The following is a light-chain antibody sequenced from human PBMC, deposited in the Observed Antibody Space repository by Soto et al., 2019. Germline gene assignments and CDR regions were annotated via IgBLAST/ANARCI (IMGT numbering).Light chain of an antibody. J-gene: IGLJ2*01. CDR3: SSYAGSYTLI. CDR2: DVT. Sequence: QSALTQPRSVSGSPGQSVTISCTGTSSDVGAYNYVSWYQQHPGKVPKVMIYDVTKRPSGVPDRFSGSKSGNTASLTISGLQAEDEADYYCSSYAGSYTLIFGGGTKLTVL. V-gene: IGLV2-11*01. CDR1: SSDVGAYNY.